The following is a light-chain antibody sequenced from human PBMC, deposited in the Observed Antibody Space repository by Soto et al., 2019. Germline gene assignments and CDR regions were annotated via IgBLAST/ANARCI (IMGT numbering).Light chain of an antibody. CDR3: QQYSSYSS. J-gene: IGKJ2*01. CDR2: DAS. V-gene: IGKV1-5*01. Sequence: DIQMTQSPSTLSASVGDRVTITCRASQSISGWLAWYQQKPGKAPNLLISDASSLESGGPSRFSGRGSGTEFTLTISVLQPDDFANYYCQQYSSYSSCGQGTKLEIK. CDR1: QSISGW.